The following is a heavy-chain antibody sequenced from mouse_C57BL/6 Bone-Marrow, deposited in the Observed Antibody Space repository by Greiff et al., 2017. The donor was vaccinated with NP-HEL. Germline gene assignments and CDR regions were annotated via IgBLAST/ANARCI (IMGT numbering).Heavy chain of an antibody. V-gene: IGHV1-69*01. J-gene: IGHJ3*01. CDR2: IDPSDSYT. Sequence: VQLQQPGAELVMPGASVKLSCKASGYTFTSYWMHWVKQRPGQGLEWIGEIDPSDSYTNYNQKFKGKSTLTVDKSSSTAYMQLSSLTSEDSAVYYCASETAPWFAYWGQGTLVTVSA. D-gene: IGHD4-1*01. CDR1: GYTFTSYW. CDR3: ASETAPWFAY.